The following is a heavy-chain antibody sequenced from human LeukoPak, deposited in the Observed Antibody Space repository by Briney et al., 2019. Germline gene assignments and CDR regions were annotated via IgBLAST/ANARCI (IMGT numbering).Heavy chain of an antibody. CDR1: GGSFSGYY. J-gene: IGHJ4*02. CDR2: INHSGST. CDR3: ARLSGY. D-gene: IGHD6-25*01. V-gene: IGHV4-34*01. Sequence: KPSETLSLTCAVYGGSFSGYYWSWIRQPPGKGLEWIGEINHSGSTNYNPSLKSRVTISVDTSKNQFSLKLSSVTAADTAVYYCARLSGYWGQGTLVTVSS.